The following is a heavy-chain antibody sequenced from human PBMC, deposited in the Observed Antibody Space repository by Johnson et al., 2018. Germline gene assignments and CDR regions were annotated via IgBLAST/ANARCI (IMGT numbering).Heavy chain of an antibody. CDR2: ISYDGSNK. CDR3: AKDARVAATSYYYYYYMDV. J-gene: IGHJ6*03. D-gene: IGHD2-15*01. V-gene: IGHV3-30*18. Sequence: QVQLVQSGGGVVQPGKSLRLSCAASGFTFSSYGMHWVRQAPGKGLEWVAVISYDGSNKYYADSVKGRFTISRDDSGNTVYVQMNSLRAEDTALYYCAKDARVAATSYYYYYYMDVWGKGTTVTVSS. CDR1: GFTFSSYG.